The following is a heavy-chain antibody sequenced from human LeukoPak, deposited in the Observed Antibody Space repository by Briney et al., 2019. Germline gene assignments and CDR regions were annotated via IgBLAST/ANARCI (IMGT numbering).Heavy chain of an antibody. V-gene: IGHV1-46*03. CDR3: AREVLFRATVTTHYFDY. J-gene: IGHJ4*02. D-gene: IGHD4-17*01. Sequence: GASVKVSCKASGYTFTSYYMHWVRQAPGQGLEWMGIINPSGGSTSYAQKFQGRVTMTRDTSTSTVYMELSSLRSEDTAVYHCAREVLFRATVTTHYFDYWGQGTLVTVSS. CDR1: GYTFTSYY. CDR2: INPSGGST.